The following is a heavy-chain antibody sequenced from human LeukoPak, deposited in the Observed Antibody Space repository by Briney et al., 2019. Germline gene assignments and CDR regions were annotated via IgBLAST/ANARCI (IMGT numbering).Heavy chain of an antibody. D-gene: IGHD5-24*01. Sequence: PSETLPLTCSVSGASLSPHYWSWVRQAPGKGLEWIGYIYFNGGTNYNPSLKSRLTISVDTSKNQFSLKLSSVTAADTAVYYCARAGVMSTIGRFDYWGQGALVTVSS. J-gene: IGHJ4*02. CDR3: ARAGVMSTIGRFDY. CDR1: GASLSPHY. CDR2: IYFNGGT. V-gene: IGHV4-59*11.